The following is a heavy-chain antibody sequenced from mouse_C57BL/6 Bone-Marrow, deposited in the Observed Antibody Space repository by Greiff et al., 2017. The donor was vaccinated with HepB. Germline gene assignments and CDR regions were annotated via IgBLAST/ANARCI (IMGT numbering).Heavy chain of an antibody. D-gene: IGHD1-3*01. Sequence: EVQGVESGGGLVQPGGSLSLSCAASGFTFTDYYMSWVRQPPGKALEWLGFIRNKANGYTTEYSASVKGRFTISRDNSQSILYLQMNALRAEDSATYYCARYKELRYFDVWGTGTTVTVAS. J-gene: IGHJ1*03. CDR2: IRNKANGYTT. V-gene: IGHV7-3*01. CDR3: ARYKELRYFDV. CDR1: GFTFTDYY.